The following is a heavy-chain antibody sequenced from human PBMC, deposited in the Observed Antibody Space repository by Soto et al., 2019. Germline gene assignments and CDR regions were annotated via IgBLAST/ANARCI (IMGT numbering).Heavy chain of an antibody. CDR1: GYSFTSYW. J-gene: IGHJ6*03. CDR2: IYPGDSDT. D-gene: IGHD2-2*01. V-gene: IGHV5-51*01. CDR3: ASLYCSITSCSDYYYYYMDV. Sequence: GESLKISCKGSGYSFTSYWIGWVRQMPGKGLEWMGIIYPGDSDTRYSPSFQGQVTISADKSISTAYLQWSSLKAPDTAMYYCASLYCSITSCSDYYYYYMDVWGKGTTVTVSS.